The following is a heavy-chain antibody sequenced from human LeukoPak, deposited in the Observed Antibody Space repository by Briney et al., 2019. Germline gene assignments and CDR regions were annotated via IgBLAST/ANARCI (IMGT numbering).Heavy chain of an antibody. CDR1: GFTFSDYY. Sequence: PGGSLRLSCAASGFTFSDYYMSWIRQAPGKGLEWVSYVRSSGSTIYYADSVKGRFTISRDNAKNSLYLQMNSLRAEDTAVYYCARADCSSTSCYGFDYWGQGTLVTVSS. CDR3: ARADCSSTSCYGFDY. J-gene: IGHJ4*02. V-gene: IGHV3-11*04. D-gene: IGHD2-2*01. CDR2: VRSSGSTI.